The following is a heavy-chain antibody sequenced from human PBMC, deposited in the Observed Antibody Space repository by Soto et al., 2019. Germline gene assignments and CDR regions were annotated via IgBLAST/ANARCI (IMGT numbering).Heavy chain of an antibody. CDR1: GYSFTTYY. V-gene: IGHV1-46*03. CDR3: AAFCSAGGRPPGPWN. Sequence: QVVQSGAEVRKPGASVKVSCKASGYSFTTYYIHWFRQAPGQGLEWMAIINPNGGSTNSAQKFQGRVTVTRDMSASTVYMELSSLRSDDTAVYYCAAFCSAGGRPPGPWNWGRGTMVTVSS. J-gene: IGHJ3*01. CDR2: INPNGGST. D-gene: IGHD2-15*01.